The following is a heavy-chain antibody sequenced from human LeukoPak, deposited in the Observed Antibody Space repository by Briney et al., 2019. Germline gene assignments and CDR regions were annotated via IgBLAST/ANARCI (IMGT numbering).Heavy chain of an antibody. J-gene: IGHJ4*02. D-gene: IGHD1-26*01. Sequence: ASVKVSCMVSGYTLTELSMHWVRQAPGKGLEWMGGFDPEDGETIYAQKFQGRVTMTEDTSADTAYMELSSLRSEDTAVYYCATAIVVGAPFGDYWGQGTLVTVSS. CDR1: GYTLTELS. V-gene: IGHV1-24*01. CDR2: FDPEDGET. CDR3: ATAIVVGAPFGDY.